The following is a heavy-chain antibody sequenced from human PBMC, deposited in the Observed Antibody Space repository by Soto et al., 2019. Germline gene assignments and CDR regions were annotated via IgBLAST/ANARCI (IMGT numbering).Heavy chain of an antibody. CDR1: GGSFSGYY. J-gene: IGHJ4*02. D-gene: IGHD4-17*01. CDR2: INQSRST. CDR3: ARGRGTVTTVTTHLDY. Sequence: SETLSLTCAVYGGSFSGYYWSWIRQPPGKGLKWIGEINQSRSTNYNPSLKSRVTISVDTSKNQFSLKLSSVTAADTAVYYCARGRGTVTTVTTHLDYWGQGTLVTVSS. V-gene: IGHV4-34*01.